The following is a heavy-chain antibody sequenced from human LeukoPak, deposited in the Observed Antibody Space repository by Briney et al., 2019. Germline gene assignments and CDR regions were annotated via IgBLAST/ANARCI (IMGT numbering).Heavy chain of an antibody. CDR2: IYSGGST. V-gene: IGHV3-53*01. Sequence: PGGSLRLSCAASGFTVSSNYMSWVRQAPGKGLEWVSVIYSGGSTDYADSVKGRFTISRDTSKNTLYLQMNSLRVEDTAVYYCARAARGAEYCTSTSCYTAWYYFDYWGQGTLVTVSS. D-gene: IGHD2-2*02. CDR3: ARAARGAEYCTSTSCYTAWYYFDY. CDR1: GFTVSSNY. J-gene: IGHJ4*02.